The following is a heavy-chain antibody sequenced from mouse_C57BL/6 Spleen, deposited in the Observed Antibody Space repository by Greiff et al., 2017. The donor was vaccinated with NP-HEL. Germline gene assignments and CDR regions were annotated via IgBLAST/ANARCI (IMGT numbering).Heavy chain of an antibody. CDR1: GYTFTSYW. V-gene: IGHV1-52*01. Sequence: QVQLQQPGAELVRPGSSVKLSCKASGYTFTSYWMHWVKQRPIQGLEWIGNIDPSDSETHYNQKFKDKATLTVDKSSSTAYMQLSSLTSEDSAVYYCARGIGGTMAYWGQGTLVTVSA. J-gene: IGHJ3*01. D-gene: IGHD2-14*01. CDR2: IDPSDSET. CDR3: ARGIGGTMAY.